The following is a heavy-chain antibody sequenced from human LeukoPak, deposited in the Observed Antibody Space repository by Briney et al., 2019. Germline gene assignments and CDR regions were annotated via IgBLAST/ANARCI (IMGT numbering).Heavy chain of an antibody. D-gene: IGHD1-7*01. CDR3: ARVLSGNYDNYFDY. Sequence: GRSPRLSCAASGFTFSSYGMHWVRQAPGKGLEWVAVISNDGSDKYYADSVKGRFTISRDNSKKTLYLQMNSLRAEDTAMYYCARVLSGNYDNYFDYWGQGTLVTVSS. CDR2: ISNDGSDK. CDR1: GFTFSSYG. J-gene: IGHJ4*02. V-gene: IGHV3-30*03.